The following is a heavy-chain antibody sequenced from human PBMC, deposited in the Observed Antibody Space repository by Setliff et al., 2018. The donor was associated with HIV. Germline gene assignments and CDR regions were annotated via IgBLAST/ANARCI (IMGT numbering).Heavy chain of an antibody. D-gene: IGHD5-18*01. CDR2: INSDGSST. CDR3: ARDVKGYIYGSTYWYFDL. V-gene: IGHV3-74*01. CDR1: GFTFGDYA. J-gene: IGHJ2*01. Sequence: GGSLRLSCTTSGFTFGDYAMSWVRQAPGKGLEWVSRINSDGSSTSYADSVKGRFTISRDNAKNTLFLQMNSLRAEDTAVYYCARDVKGYIYGSTYWYFDLWGRGTLVTVSS.